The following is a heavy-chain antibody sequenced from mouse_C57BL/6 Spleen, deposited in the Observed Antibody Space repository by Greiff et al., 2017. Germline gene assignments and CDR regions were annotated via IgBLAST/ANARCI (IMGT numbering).Heavy chain of an antibody. D-gene: IGHD1-1*01. CDR2: IDPSDSET. J-gene: IGHJ1*03. Sequence: QVQLQQPGAELVRPGSSVKLSCKASGYTFTSYWMHWVKQRPIQGLEWIGNIDPSDSETHYNQKFKDKATLTVDKSSSTAYMQLSSLTSEDSAVYYCARSPDYYGSRYWYFDVWGTGTTVTVSS. CDR1: GYTFTSYW. V-gene: IGHV1-52*01. CDR3: ARSPDYYGSRYWYFDV.